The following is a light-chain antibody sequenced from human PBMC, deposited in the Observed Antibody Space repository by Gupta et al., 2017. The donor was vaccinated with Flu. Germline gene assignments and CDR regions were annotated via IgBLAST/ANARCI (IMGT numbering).Light chain of an antibody. CDR1: SSNIGINH. V-gene: IGLV1-51*01. Sequence: QSVLTQPPSVSAAPGQKVTFSCSGSSSNIGINHVSWYRQLPGTAPKLLIYANDQRPSRIPDRFSGSKSGTSATLGITGLQTGDEADYYCGTWDTSLSAVVFGGGTKLAVL. CDR3: GTWDTSLSAVV. J-gene: IGLJ2*01. CDR2: AND.